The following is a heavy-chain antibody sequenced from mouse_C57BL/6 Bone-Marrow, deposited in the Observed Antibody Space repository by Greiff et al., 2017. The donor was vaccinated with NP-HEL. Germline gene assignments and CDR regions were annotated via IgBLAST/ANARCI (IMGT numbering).Heavy chain of an antibody. V-gene: IGHV1-64*01. J-gene: IGHJ1*03. Sequence: QVQLQQSGAELVKPGASVKLSCKASGYTFTSYWMHWVKQRPGQGLEWIGMIHPNSGSTNYNEKFKSKATLTVDKSSSTAYMQLSSLTSEDSAVYYCLSHYYGSSYWYFDVWGTGTTVTVSS. CDR2: IHPNSGST. CDR3: LSHYYGSSYWYFDV. CDR1: GYTFTSYW. D-gene: IGHD1-1*01.